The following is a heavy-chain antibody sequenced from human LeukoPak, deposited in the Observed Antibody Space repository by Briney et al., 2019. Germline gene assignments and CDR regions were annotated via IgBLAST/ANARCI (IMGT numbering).Heavy chain of an antibody. CDR3: ARGGPYYDYVWGSYRYSDY. J-gene: IGHJ4*02. CDR2: IYYSGST. CDR1: GGSISSSSYY. V-gene: IGHV4-39*01. D-gene: IGHD3-16*02. Sequence: SETLSLTCTVSGGSISSSSYYWGWIRQPPGKGLEWTGSIYYSGSTYYNPSLKSRVTISVDTSKNQFSLKLSSVTAADTAVYYCARGGPYYDYVWGSYRYSDYWGQGTLVTVSS.